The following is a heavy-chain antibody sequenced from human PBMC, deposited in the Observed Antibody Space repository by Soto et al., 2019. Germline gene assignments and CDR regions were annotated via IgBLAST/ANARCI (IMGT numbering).Heavy chain of an antibody. Sequence: PSETLSLTCTVSGGSISGYLWTWIRQPPGKGLEWIGYISHTGITNYNSSLKSRVTMSVDTSKNQFSLRVSSLTAADTAVYYCARKEYYFDYWGQGILVTV. V-gene: IGHV4-59*01. J-gene: IGHJ4*02. CDR3: ARKEYYFDY. D-gene: IGHD3-10*01. CDR1: GGSISGYL. CDR2: ISHTGIT.